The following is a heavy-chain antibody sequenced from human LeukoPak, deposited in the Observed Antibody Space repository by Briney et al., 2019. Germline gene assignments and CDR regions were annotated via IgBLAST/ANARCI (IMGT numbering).Heavy chain of an antibody. Sequence: GGSLRLSCAASGFTFSSYAMHWVRPAPGKGLEWVAVISYDGSNKYYADSVKGRFTISRDNSKNTLYLQMNSLRAEDTAVYYCARDSQYYDTGNYFDYWGQGTLVTVSS. CDR3: ARDSQYYDTGNYFDY. J-gene: IGHJ4*02. CDR1: GFTFSSYA. CDR2: ISYDGSNK. D-gene: IGHD3-22*01. V-gene: IGHV3-30*04.